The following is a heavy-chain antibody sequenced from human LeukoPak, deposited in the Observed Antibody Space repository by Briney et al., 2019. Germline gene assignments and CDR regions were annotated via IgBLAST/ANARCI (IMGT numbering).Heavy chain of an antibody. CDR2: ISSSSSYI. CDR1: GFTVSSNY. D-gene: IGHD1-14*01. CDR3: AREPEYYMDV. V-gene: IGHV3-21*01. Sequence: GGSLRLSCAASGFTVSSNYMSWVRQAPGKGLEWVSSISSSSSYIYYADSVKGRFTISRDNAKNSLYLQMNSLRAEDTAVYYCAREPEYYMDVWGKGTTVTASS. J-gene: IGHJ6*03.